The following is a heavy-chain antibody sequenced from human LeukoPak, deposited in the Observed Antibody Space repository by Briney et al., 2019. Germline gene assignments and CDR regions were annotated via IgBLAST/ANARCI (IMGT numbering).Heavy chain of an antibody. CDR1: GYTSTSYA. Sequence: ASVKVSCKASGYTSTSYAMNWVRLAPGQGLEWMGWINTNTGNPTYAQGFTGRFVFSLDTSVSTAYLQISSLKAEDTAVYYCARDYYDSSGYYGYYYYGMDVWGQGTTVTVSS. J-gene: IGHJ6*02. D-gene: IGHD3-22*01. CDR3: ARDYYDSSGYYGYYYYGMDV. V-gene: IGHV7-4-1*02. CDR2: INTNTGNP.